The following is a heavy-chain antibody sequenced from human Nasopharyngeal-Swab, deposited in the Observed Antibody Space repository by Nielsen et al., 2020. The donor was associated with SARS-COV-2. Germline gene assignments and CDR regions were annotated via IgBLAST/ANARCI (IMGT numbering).Heavy chain of an antibody. CDR2: ISWNSGSI. D-gene: IGHD6-19*01. CDR3: ARSSGGYWYFDL. CDR1: GFTFDDYA. V-gene: IGHV3-9*01. Sequence: SLKISCAASGFTFDDYAMHWVRQAPGKGLEWVSGISWNSGSIGYADSVKGRFTISRDNSKNTLYLQMNSLRAEDTAVYYCARSSGGYWYFDLWGRGTLVTVSS. J-gene: IGHJ2*01.